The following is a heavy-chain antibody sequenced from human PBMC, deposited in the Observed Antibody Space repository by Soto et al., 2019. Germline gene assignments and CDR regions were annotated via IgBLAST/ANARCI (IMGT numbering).Heavy chain of an antibody. V-gene: IGHV1-18*01. CDR1: GYLFTSYG. CDR2: ISVYNGKT. J-gene: IGHJ4*02. CDR3: VVGLSGSKTFDS. Sequence: QVQLVQSGAEVKKPGASVTVSCEPSGYLFTSYGISWVRQAPGQGLEWMGWISVYNGKTEYAQRFQGRVTVTTDTFTSTAHMELRSLRSDDTAIYYCVVGLSGSKTFDSWGQGTLVTVSS. D-gene: IGHD1-26*01.